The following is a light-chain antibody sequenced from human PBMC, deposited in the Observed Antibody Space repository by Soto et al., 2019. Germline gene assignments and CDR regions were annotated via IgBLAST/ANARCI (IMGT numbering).Light chain of an antibody. Sequence: QSVLTQPPSVSGTPGQRVTISCSGSISNIGNNYVYWFQQLPGTAPKVLSNRNDQRPSGVPDRFSGSKSGTSASLAISGLRSKDEAEYYCAAWDDTVRSYVFGTGTKVTV. CDR2: RND. CDR1: ISNIGNNY. V-gene: IGLV1-47*01. J-gene: IGLJ1*01. CDR3: AAWDDTVRSYV.